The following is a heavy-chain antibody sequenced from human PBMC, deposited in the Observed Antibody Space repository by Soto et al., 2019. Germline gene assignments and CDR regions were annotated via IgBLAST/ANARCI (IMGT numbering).Heavy chain of an antibody. Sequence: VASVKVYCKSSGYRFINHYMHWVRQAPGGGLEWMGIINPNGGGTDYAQKFQDRVTMTTDTYANTVHMELSSLTSDDTAVYFCARDSSASATSYSFDNWGQGTQVTVSS. CDR2: INPNGGGT. V-gene: IGHV1-46*01. D-gene: IGHD3-10*01. J-gene: IGHJ4*02. CDR1: GYRFINHY. CDR3: ARDSSASATSYSFDN.